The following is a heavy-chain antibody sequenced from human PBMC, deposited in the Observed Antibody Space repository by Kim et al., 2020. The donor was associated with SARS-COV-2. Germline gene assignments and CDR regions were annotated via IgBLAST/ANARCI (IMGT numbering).Heavy chain of an antibody. V-gene: IGHV4-31*03. J-gene: IGHJ3*02. Sequence: SETLSLTCTVSGGSISSGGYYWSWIRQHPGKGLEWIGYIYYSGSTYYNPSLKSRVTISVDTSKNQFSLKLSSVTAADTAVYYCARGGAYSYGSGRGAFDIWGQGTMVTVSS. D-gene: IGHD3-10*01. CDR1: GGSISSGGYY. CDR2: IYYSGST. CDR3: ARGGAYSYGSGRGAFDI.